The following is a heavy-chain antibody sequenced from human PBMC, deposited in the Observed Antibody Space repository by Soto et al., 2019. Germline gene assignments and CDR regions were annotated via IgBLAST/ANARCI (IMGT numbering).Heavy chain of an antibody. CDR3: ARGDRGGFDL. D-gene: IGHD3-16*01. V-gene: IGHV3-48*04. Sequence: RGSLRLSCATSGFTFRNYGMNWVRQAPGKGLEWVSYIGIGSSTTYYADSVKGRFTISRDNARNTVSLQMSSLRAEDTAIYYCARGDRGGFDLWGHGTVVTVSS. J-gene: IGHJ3*01. CDR1: GFTFRNYG. CDR2: IGIGSSTT.